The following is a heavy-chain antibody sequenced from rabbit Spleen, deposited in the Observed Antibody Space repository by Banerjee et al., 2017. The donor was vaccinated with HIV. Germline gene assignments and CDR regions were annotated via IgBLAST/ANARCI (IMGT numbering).Heavy chain of an antibody. CDR3: VRDLGYDDDSEKGYFNL. J-gene: IGHJ4*01. V-gene: IGHV1S7*01. D-gene: IGHD2-1*01. CDR2: IYPIFGRT. CDR1: GFTISNYW. Sequence: QLEESGGRLVQPGGSLTLSCKAYGFTISNYWMNWVRQAPGKGLEWIGIIYPIFGRTYYASWVNGRFSISSHNAQNTVSLQMNSLTAADTATYFCVRDLGYDDDSEKGYFNLWGPGTLVTVS.